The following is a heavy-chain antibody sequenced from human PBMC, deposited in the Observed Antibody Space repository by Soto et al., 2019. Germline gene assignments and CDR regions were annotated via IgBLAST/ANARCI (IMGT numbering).Heavy chain of an antibody. CDR3: EAEMIFGKLLGV. CDR2: IFPKFGTT. V-gene: IGHV1-69*01. J-gene: IGHJ6*02. D-gene: IGHD3-10*01. CDR1: GDTDTNYV. Sequence: QVQLVQSGAEVKKPGSSVKVSCKASGDTDTNYVISWERQAPGQGLEWMGGIFPKFGTTYSAHKLQKSLTITADESTSTVYRQLSSLRLNDTAVYYCEAEMIFGKLLGVWGQGTTVTVSS.